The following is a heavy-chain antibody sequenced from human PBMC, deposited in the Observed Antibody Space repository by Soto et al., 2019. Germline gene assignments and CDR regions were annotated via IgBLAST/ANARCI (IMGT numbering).Heavy chain of an antibody. CDR2: ITGSGGDT. V-gene: IGHV3-23*01. J-gene: IGHJ5*02. CDR3: AKCGASNPCIPTWFVP. CDR1: GFRFSDYA. D-gene: IGHD2-15*01. Sequence: PGGTLRLSCAVSGFRFSDYAMAWVRQAPGKGLEYVSSITGSGGDTYYAQSVRGRFTIYRDNFRDTLYVQMNSLRAEETAMYYCAKCGASNPCIPTWFVPWGPGTLVTVSS.